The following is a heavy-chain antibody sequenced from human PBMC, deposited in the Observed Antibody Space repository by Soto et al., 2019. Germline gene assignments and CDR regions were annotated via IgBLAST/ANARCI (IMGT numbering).Heavy chain of an antibody. J-gene: IGHJ5*02. Sequence: PSETLSLTCTVSGGSISSYYWSWIRQPPGKGLEWIGYIYYSGSTNYNPSLKSRVTISVDTSKNQFSLKLSSVTAADTAVYYCAGEIQGIAAAKGNWFDPWGQGTLVTAPQ. CDR1: GGSISSYY. V-gene: IGHV4-59*01. CDR3: AGEIQGIAAAKGNWFDP. CDR2: IYYSGST. D-gene: IGHD6-13*01.